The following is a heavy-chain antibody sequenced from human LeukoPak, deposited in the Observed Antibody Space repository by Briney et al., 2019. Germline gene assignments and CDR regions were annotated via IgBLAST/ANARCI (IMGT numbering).Heavy chain of an antibody. Sequence: GASVKVSCKASGYTFTSYYMHWVRQAPGQGLEWMGIINPSGGSTSYAQKFQGRVTMTRDTSTSTAYMELRSLRSDDTAVYYCARDLNYYGSGSYGGGYWGQGTLVTVSS. CDR3: ARDLNYYGSGSYGGGY. J-gene: IGHJ4*02. CDR2: INPSGGST. V-gene: IGHV1-46*01. D-gene: IGHD3-10*01. CDR1: GYTFTSYY.